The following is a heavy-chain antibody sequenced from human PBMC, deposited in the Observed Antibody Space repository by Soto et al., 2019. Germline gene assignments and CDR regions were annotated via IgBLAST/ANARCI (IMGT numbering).Heavy chain of an antibody. D-gene: IGHD4-17*01. CDR2: IYYSGST. J-gene: IGHJ2*01. Sequence: TLSLTCTVSGGSISSSSYYWGWIRQPPGKGLEWIGSIYYSGSTYYNPSLKSRVTISVDTSKNQFSLKLSSVTAADTAVYYCARPYGDYVADWYFDLWGRGTLVTVSS. V-gene: IGHV4-39*01. CDR1: GGSISSSSYY. CDR3: ARPYGDYVADWYFDL.